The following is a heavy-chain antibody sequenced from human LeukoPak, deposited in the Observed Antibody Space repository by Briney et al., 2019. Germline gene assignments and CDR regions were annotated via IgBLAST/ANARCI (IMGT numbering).Heavy chain of an antibody. CDR2: LSDTGST. J-gene: IGHJ4*02. V-gene: IGHV4-59*01. Sequence: PSETLSLTCTVSGGSIRSDYWSWIRQPPGKKLEWIGYLSDTGSTNYNPSLKSRVTISRDTSKNQFSLKLSSVTAADTAVYYCARVRYSSIWYGPTCFDYWGQGSLVTVSS. CDR3: ARVRYSSIWYGPTCFDY. D-gene: IGHD6-13*01. CDR1: GGSIRSDY.